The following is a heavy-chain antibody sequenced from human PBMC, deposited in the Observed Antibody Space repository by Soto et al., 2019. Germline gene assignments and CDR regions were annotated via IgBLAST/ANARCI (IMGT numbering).Heavy chain of an antibody. J-gene: IGHJ6*02. Sequence: ASVKVSCKASGGTFSSYAISWVRQAPGQGLEWMGGIIPIFGTANYAQKFQGRVTITADESTSTAYMELSSLRSEDTAVYYCARAISVRGDDYYYYGMDVWGQGTTVTVSS. CDR2: IIPIFGTA. CDR1: GGTFSSYA. CDR3: ARAISVRGDDYYYYGMDV. V-gene: IGHV1-69*13. D-gene: IGHD3-10*01.